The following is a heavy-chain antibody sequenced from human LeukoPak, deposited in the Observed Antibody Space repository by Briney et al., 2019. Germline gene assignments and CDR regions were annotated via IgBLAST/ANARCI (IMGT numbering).Heavy chain of an antibody. CDR3: GKSWAMVSWSDY. Sequence: GGSLRLSCAASGFTFSSYAMSWVRQARGKGLEWVSAISGSGGSTYYADSVKGRFTISRDNSKNTLYLQMNSRRAEDTAVYYCGKSWAMVSWSDYWGQGTLVTVSS. CDR1: GFTFSSYA. D-gene: IGHD5-18*01. V-gene: IGHV3-23*01. CDR2: ISGSGGST. J-gene: IGHJ4*02.